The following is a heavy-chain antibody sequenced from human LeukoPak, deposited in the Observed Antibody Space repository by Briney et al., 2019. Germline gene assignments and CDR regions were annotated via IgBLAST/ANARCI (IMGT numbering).Heavy chain of an antibody. CDR1: GFTFSSNS. D-gene: IGHD5-12*01. J-gene: IGHJ4*02. V-gene: IGHV3-48*02. Sequence: QPGGSLRLSCAASGFTFSSNSMNWVRQAPGKGLEGISYISSSSRTIHYADSVKGRFTISRDNAKNSLYLQMSSLRDEDTAVYYCAREYGYRIVWGQGTLVTVSS. CDR2: ISSSSRTI. CDR3: AREYGYRIV.